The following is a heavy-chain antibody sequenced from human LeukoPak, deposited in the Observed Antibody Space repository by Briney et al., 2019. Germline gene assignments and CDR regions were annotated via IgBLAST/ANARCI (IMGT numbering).Heavy chain of an antibody. CDR3: ARAPTEYYYYGMDV. Sequence: ASVTVSCKASGYTFTGYGISWVRQAPGQGLEWMGWISAYNGNTNYAQKLQGRVTMTTDTSTSTAYMELRSLRSDDTAVYYCARAPTEYYYYGMDVWGQGTTVTVSS. CDR1: GYTFTGYG. J-gene: IGHJ6*02. V-gene: IGHV1-18*01. CDR2: ISAYNGNT. D-gene: IGHD1-14*01.